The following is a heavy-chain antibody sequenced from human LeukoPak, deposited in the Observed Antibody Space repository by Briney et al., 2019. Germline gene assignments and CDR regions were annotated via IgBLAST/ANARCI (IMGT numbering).Heavy chain of an antibody. D-gene: IGHD3-22*01. J-gene: IGHJ4*02. V-gene: IGHV3-11*01. CDR2: ISSSGSTI. CDR3: ASRDRQNYYDSSGYYYYFDY. CDR1: GFTFSDYY. Sequence: GGSLRLSCAASGFTFSDYYMSWIRQAPGMGLEWVSYISSSGSTIYYADSVKGRFTISRDNAKNSLYLQMNSLRAEDTAVYYCASRDRQNYYDSSGYYYYFDYWGQGTLVTVSS.